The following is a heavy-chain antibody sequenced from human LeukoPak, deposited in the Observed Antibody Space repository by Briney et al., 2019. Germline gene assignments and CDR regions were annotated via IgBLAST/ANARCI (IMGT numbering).Heavy chain of an antibody. CDR1: GFTFDDYA. D-gene: IGHD3-16*01. CDR2: ISWNSGSI. V-gene: IGHV3-9*01. Sequence: GGSLRLSCAASGFTFDDYAMHWVRQAPGKGLEWVSGISWNSGSIGYADSVKGRFTISRDNAKNSLYLQMNSLRAEDTALYYCAKDVGDYVWGSHKGFDYWGQGTLVTVSS. CDR3: AKDVGDYVWGSHKGFDY. J-gene: IGHJ4*02.